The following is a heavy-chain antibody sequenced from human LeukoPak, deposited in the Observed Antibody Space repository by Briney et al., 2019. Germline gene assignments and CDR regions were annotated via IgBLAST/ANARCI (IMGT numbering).Heavy chain of an antibody. J-gene: IGHJ4*02. Sequence: SETLSLTCTVSGGSISSSSYYWGWIRQPPGKGLEWIGSIYYSGSTYYNPSLKSRVTISVDTSKNQFSLKLSSVTAADTAVYYCARGTHYDSSGYYSDHPFDYWGQGTLVTVSS. CDR1: GGSISSSSYY. CDR2: IYYSGST. CDR3: ARGTHYDSSGYYSDHPFDY. V-gene: IGHV4-39*01. D-gene: IGHD3-22*01.